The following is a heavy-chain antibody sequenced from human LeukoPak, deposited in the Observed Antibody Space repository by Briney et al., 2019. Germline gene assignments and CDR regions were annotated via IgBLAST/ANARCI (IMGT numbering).Heavy chain of an antibody. CDR2: IYYSGST. CDR3: ARTTEEYGSDY. V-gene: IGHV4-31*03. Sequence: SQTLSLTCTVSGGSIGSGGYYWSWTRQHPGKGLEWIGYIYYSGSTYYNPSLKSRVTISVDTSKNQFSLKLSSVTAADTAVYYCARTTEEYGSDYWGQGTLVTVSS. CDR1: GGSIGSGGYY. D-gene: IGHD3-10*01. J-gene: IGHJ4*02.